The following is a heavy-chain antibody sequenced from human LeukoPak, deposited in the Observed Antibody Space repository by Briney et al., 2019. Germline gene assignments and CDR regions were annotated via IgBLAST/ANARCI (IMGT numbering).Heavy chain of an antibody. CDR1: GFTFDDYA. CDR2: ISWNSGSI. J-gene: IGHJ3*02. D-gene: IGHD1-26*01. Sequence: GGSLRLSCAASGFTFDDYAMHWVRQAPGKGLEWVSGISWNSGSIGYADSVKGRFTISRDNAKNSLYLQMNSLRAEDMALYYCAKDSGGYGTGRAFDIWGQGTMATVSS. V-gene: IGHV3-9*03. CDR3: AKDSGGYGTGRAFDI.